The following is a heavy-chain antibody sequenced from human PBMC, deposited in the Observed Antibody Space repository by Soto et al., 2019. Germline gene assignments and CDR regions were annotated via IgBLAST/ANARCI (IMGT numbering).Heavy chain of an antibody. Sequence: GVSLRLSCAASGFTFSSYARHWVREAPGKGLEWVAVISYDGSNKYYADSVKGRFTIYRDNAKNTLYLQMNSLRAEDTAVYYCARELNRSSTSCYYYYYYGMDVWGQGTTVTVSS. D-gene: IGHD2-2*01. CDR3: ARELNRSSTSCYYYYYYGMDV. CDR2: ISYDGSNK. V-gene: IGHV3-30-3*01. CDR1: GFTFSSYA. J-gene: IGHJ6*02.